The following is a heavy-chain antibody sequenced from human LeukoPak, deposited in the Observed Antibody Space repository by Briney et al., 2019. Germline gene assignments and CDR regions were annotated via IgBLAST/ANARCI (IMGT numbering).Heavy chain of an antibody. CDR3: ARRGYSYGPLFDY. Sequence: GSLRLSCAASGFTFSDYYMSWIRQPPGKGLEWIGSIYYSGSTYYNPSLKSRVTISVDTSKNQFSLKLSSVTAADTAVYYCARRGYSYGPLFDYWGQGTLVTVSS. CDR2: IYYSGST. D-gene: IGHD5-18*01. V-gene: IGHV4-39*01. J-gene: IGHJ4*02. CDR1: GFTFSDYY.